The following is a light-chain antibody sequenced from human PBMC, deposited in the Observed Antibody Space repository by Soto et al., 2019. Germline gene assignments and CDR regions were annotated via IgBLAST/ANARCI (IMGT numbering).Light chain of an antibody. Sequence: ETVMTQSPATLSVSPGERATLSCRVSQSVSSNLAWYQQKPGQAPRLLIYGASTRATGIPARFSGSGSGTEFTLTISSLQSEDFAVYYCQQYNTWPQWTFGQGTKVDI. V-gene: IGKV3-15*01. CDR3: QQYNTWPQWT. CDR1: QSVSSN. CDR2: GAS. J-gene: IGKJ1*01.